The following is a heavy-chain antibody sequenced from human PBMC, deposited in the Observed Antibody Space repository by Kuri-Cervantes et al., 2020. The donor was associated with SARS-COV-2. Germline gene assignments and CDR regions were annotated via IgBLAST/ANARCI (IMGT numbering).Heavy chain of an antibody. Sequence: ETLSLTCSASGLTFSSYAMHWVRQARGKGLEYVSGISSNGGSTYYANSLKGRFTISGDNSKNTRYLKMGSLRAEDLPVNYCGRVHTPKAYYYYVMDVWGQGTRVTLSS. CDR2: ISSNGGST. V-gene: IGHV3-64*01. CDR3: GRVHTPKAYYYYVMDV. J-gene: IGHJ6*02. CDR1: GLTFSSYA.